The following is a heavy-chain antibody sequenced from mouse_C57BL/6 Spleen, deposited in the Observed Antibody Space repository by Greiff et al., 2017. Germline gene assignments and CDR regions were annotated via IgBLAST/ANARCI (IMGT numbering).Heavy chain of an antibody. D-gene: IGHD2-2*01. V-gene: IGHV3-6*01. J-gene: IGHJ4*01. CDR2: ISYDGSN. CDR1: GYSITSGYY. Sequence: EVKLQESGPGLVKPSQSLSLTCSVTGYSITSGYYWNWIRQFPGNKLEWMGYISYDGSNNYNPSLKNRISITRDTSKNQFFLKLNSVTTEDTATYYCARFTYGFMDYWGQGTSVTVSS. CDR3: ARFTYGFMDY.